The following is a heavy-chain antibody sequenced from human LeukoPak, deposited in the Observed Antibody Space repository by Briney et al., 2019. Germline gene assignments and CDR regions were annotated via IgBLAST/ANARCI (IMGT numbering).Heavy chain of an antibody. V-gene: IGHV4-4*02. CDR2: IYHSGST. J-gene: IGHJ4*02. Sequence: SGTLSLTCAVSGGSISSSNWWSWGRQPPGKGLEWIGEIYHSGSTNYNPSLKSRVTISVDKSKNQFSLKLSSVTAADTAVYYCARVRNDILTGYYLFDYWGQGTLVTVSS. CDR1: GGSISSSNW. CDR3: ARVRNDILTGYYLFDY. D-gene: IGHD3-9*01.